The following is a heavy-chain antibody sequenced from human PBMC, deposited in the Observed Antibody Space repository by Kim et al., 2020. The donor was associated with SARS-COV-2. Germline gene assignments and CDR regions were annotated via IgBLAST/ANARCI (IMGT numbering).Heavy chain of an antibody. CDR2: VSASGLRT. CDR3: AKGQSGKRQERYSDY. V-gene: IGHV3-23*01. CDR1: GYTFTNYA. D-gene: IGHD2-15*01. Sequence: GGSLRLSCAASGYTFTNYAMTWVRQAPGMGLEWVAAVSASGLRTYYADSLRGRLTISKDNSKNTVILQMNSLRPEDSAIYYYAKGQSGKRQERYSDYWG. J-gene: IGHJ4*01.